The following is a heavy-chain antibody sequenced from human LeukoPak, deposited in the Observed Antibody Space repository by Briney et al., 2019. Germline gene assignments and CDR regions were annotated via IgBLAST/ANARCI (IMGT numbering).Heavy chain of an antibody. J-gene: IGHJ6*02. V-gene: IGHV4-59*08. CDR2: INYIRTT. CDR3: ARSYSSSDHYYYYGMDV. CDR1: GGSISSYY. D-gene: IGHD6-13*01. Sequence: SETLSLTCTVSGGSISSYYWNWIRQPPGKGLEWIGYINYIRTTDYNPSLKSRVTISLDTSKNRFSLKLSSLTAADTAVYYCARSYSSSDHYYYYGMDVWGQGTTVTVS.